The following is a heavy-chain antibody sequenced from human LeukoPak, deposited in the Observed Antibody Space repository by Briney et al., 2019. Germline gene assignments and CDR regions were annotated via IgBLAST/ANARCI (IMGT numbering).Heavy chain of an antibody. V-gene: IGHV4-39*01. D-gene: IGHD3-10*01. CDR1: GGSISSYY. Sequence: SETLSLTCTVSGGSISSYYWGWIRQPPGKGLEWIGSIYYSGRTYYNPSLKSRVTISVDTSKNQFSLKLSSVTAADTAVYYCARFEGFGELLTDYWGQGTLVTVSS. CDR3: ARFEGFGELLTDY. CDR2: IYYSGRT. J-gene: IGHJ4*02.